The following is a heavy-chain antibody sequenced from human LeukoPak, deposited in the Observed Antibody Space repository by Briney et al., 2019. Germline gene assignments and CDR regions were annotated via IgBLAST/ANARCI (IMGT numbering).Heavy chain of an antibody. D-gene: IGHD3-22*01. J-gene: IGHJ4*02. V-gene: IGHV3-30-3*01. CDR2: ISDDGNND. CDR1: GFTFNNFA. Sequence: GGSLRLSCAASGFTFNNFAMHWVRQPPGKGLEWVAVISDDGNNDYYADSVQGRFTISRDNSKNTLYLQMSSLRAEDTAMYYCARSQSTFLLYYYDSSGFLIKDWGQGTLLTVSS. CDR3: ARSQSTFLLYYYDSSGFLIKD.